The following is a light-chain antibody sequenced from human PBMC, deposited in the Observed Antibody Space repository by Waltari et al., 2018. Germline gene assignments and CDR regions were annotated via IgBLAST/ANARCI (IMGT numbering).Light chain of an antibody. Sequence: VMTQSPATLSVSPGESATLSCRASQSVGSDLAWYQQKPGQAPRLLMYAASTRATGIPARFSGGGSGTEFTLTISSLQSEDFAVYYCQHYYNWPPLTFGGGTKVEIK. CDR2: AAS. CDR1: QSVGSD. J-gene: IGKJ4*01. CDR3: QHYYNWPPLT. V-gene: IGKV3-15*01.